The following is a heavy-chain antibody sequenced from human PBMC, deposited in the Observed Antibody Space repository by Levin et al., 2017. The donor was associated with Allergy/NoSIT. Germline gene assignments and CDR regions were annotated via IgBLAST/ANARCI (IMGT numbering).Heavy chain of an antibody. Sequence: SETLSLTCTVSGASISSSIYHWAWIHQPPGKGLEWIGSIYYTGITYYNPSLKSRVTISVETSRNQFSLKLNSVIAADTAVYYCTRYDYVGGSHRKSFDIWGQGTMVTVFS. J-gene: IGHJ3*02. CDR2: IYYTGIT. CDR1: GASISSSIYH. V-gene: IGHV4-39*01. D-gene: IGHD3-16*02. CDR3: TRYDYVGGSHRKSFDI.